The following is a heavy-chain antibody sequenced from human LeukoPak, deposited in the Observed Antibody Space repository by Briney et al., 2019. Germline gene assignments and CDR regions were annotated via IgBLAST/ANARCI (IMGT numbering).Heavy chain of an antibody. CDR2: IYYIGST. CDR3: ARRPLWEGFDV. J-gene: IGHJ3*01. Sequence: SETLSLTCTVSGGSISIYYWSWIRQPPGKGLEWIGYIYYIGSTNYNPSLKSRVTISVDTSKNQFSLKLSSVTAADTAVYYCARRPLWEGFDVWGQGTMVTVSS. D-gene: IGHD1-26*01. CDR1: GGSISIYY. V-gene: IGHV4-59*08.